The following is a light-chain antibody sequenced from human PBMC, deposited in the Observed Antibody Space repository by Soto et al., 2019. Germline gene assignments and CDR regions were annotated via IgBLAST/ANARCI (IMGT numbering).Light chain of an antibody. CDR2: DKN. Sequence: QSVLTQPPSVSAAPGQTVTISCSGSSSNIGNNYVSWYQQLPGTAPKLLIFDKNKRPSGIPDRFSGSKSGTSATLGITGLQTGDEADYYCGTWDSSLSAGVFGGGTKVTVL. J-gene: IGLJ3*02. V-gene: IGLV1-51*01. CDR1: SSNIGNNY. CDR3: GTWDSSLSAGV.